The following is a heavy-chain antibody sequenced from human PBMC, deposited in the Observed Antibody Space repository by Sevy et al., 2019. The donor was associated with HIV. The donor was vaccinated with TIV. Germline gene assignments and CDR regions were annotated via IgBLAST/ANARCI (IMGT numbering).Heavy chain of an antibody. D-gene: IGHD3-22*01. V-gene: IGHV3-74*01. CDR1: DLRNYW. J-gene: IGHJ4*02. Sequence: GGSLRLSCVASDLRNYWMHLVRQVPGKGLVWVSRMNQDGNIINYADSVKGRFIISRDNDRNTLYLQMNSIRADDTAVYYCVRDFNGYSDYWGQGTLVTVSS. CDR2: MNQDGNII. CDR3: VRDFNGYSDY.